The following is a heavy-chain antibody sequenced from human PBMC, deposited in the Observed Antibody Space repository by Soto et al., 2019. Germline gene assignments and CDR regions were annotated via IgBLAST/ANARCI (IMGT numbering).Heavy chain of an antibody. J-gene: IGHJ5*02. D-gene: IGHD1-1*01. V-gene: IGHV3-7*03. CDR2: INQDGSVK. CDR1: GFALSRDW. CDR3: ASLTEAVTTFVH. Sequence: GGSLRLSCEASGFALSRDWMSWVRQAPGRGLEWVANINQDGSVKHYVDSVRGRFTVSRDNAKNSLFLQMNSLSAEDTAVYFCASLTEAVTTFVHWGQGTPVTVSS.